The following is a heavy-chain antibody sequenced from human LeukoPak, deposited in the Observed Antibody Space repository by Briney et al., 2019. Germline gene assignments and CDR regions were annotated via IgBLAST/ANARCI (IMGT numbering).Heavy chain of an antibody. J-gene: IGHJ6*02. CDR1: GFTFSDYY. V-gene: IGHV3-11*04. Sequence: PGGSLRLSCAASGFTFSDYYMSWIRQAPGKGLEWVSYISSSGSTIYYADSVKGRFTISRDNAKNSLYLQMNSLRADDTALYYCARAYNDFWSGYPNYGMDVWGQGTTVTVSS. CDR2: ISSSGSTI. CDR3: ARAYNDFWSGYPNYGMDV. D-gene: IGHD3-3*01.